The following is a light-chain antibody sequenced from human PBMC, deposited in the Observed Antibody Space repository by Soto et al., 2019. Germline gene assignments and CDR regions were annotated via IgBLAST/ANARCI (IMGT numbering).Light chain of an antibody. V-gene: IGKV4-1*01. J-gene: IGKJ4*01. CDR1: QSVLYSSNNKNY. CDR2: WAS. Sequence: DIVMTQSPDSLAVSLGERATINCKSSQSVLYSSNNKNYLAWYQQKPGQPPKLLIYWASTRESGVPDRFSGSGSGTAFTLTISSLHAEDVAVYYCQQYYSTPLTFGGGTKVEIK. CDR3: QQYYSTPLT.